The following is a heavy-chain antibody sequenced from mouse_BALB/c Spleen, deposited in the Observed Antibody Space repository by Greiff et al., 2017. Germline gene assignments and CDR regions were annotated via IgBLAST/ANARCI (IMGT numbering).Heavy chain of an antibody. CDR2: IYPGSGST. CDR1: GYTFTSYW. V-gene: IGHV1S22*01. CDR3: ARGRAGGSY. J-gene: IGHJ3*01. Sequence: LQQPGSELVRPGASVKLSCKASGYTFTSYWMHWVKQRPGQGLEWIGNIYPGSGSTNYDEKFKSKATLTVDTSSSTAYMHLNSLTSEDSAVYYCARGRAGGSYWGQGTLVTVSA.